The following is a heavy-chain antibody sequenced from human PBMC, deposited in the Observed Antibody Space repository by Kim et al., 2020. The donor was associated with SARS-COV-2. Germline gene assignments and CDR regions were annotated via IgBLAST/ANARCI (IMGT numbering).Heavy chain of an antibody. Sequence: GGSLRLSCVASGFTLSGYWMHWVRQAPGKGLEWVSRINSAGSNTDYADSVKDRFIISSDNAKNTLYLQMNSLRAEDTSVSYCTRGGVEGEFCNWGYWGQG. CDR2: INSAGSNT. CDR1: GFTLSGYW. J-gene: IGHJ4*02. CDR3: TRGGVEGEFCNWGY. D-gene: IGHD3-16*01. V-gene: IGHV3-74*01.